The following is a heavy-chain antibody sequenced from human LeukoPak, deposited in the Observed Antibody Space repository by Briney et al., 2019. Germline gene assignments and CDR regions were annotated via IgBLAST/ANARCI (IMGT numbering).Heavy chain of an antibody. V-gene: IGHV4-59*08. CDR1: GGSISSYY. CDR3: ARVSSGYDSLDY. D-gene: IGHD5-12*01. CDR2: IYYSGNT. J-gene: IGHJ4*02. Sequence: SETLSLTCTVSGGSISSYYWSWIRQPPGKGLEWIGHIYYSGNTNYNPSLRSRVTISVDMSKNQFSLKLSSVTAADTAVYYCARVSSGYDSLDYWGQGTLVTVSS.